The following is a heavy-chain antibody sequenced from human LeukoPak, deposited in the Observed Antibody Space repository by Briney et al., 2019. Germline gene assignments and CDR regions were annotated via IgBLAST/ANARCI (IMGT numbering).Heavy chain of an antibody. CDR1: GFTFSSYA. V-gene: IGHV3-23*01. CDR3: AKDRDYYDSSGQPNTDFDY. Sequence: GGSLRLSCAASGFTFSSYAMSWVRQAAGKGLGWVAAISGSGGSTYYGGSGRGRFTISRDNSKNTLYLQMNTLRAENTAVYYSAKDRDYYDSSGQPNTDFDYWGQGTLVTVPS. D-gene: IGHD3-22*01. J-gene: IGHJ4*02. CDR2: ISGSGGST.